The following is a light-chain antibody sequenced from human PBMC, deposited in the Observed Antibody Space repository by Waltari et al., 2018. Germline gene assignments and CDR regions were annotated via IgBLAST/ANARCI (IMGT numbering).Light chain of an antibody. CDR2: DVS. J-gene: IGLJ3*02. V-gene: IGLV2-14*01. Sequence: QSALTQSASVSGSPGQSITISCTGTSSDFAVFNYVSWYQQHPGKAPQLMIYDVSKRPSGVSNRFSGSKSGNTASLTISGLQAEDEADYYCSSYTSTWAFGGGTKLTVL. CDR3: SSYTSTWA. CDR1: SSDFAVFNY.